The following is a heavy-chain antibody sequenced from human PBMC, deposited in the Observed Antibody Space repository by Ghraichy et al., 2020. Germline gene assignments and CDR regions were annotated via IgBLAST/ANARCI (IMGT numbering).Heavy chain of an antibody. CDR1: GFTFSSYW. J-gene: IGHJ4*02. Sequence: GGSLRLSCAASGFTFSSYWIHWVRHAPGKGLVWVSYINSYGSKTDYADSVKGRFTISRDNAKNTLSLQMNSLGAEDTAVYYCARGRSQYFDYWGQGALVTVSS. CDR2: INSYGSKT. CDR3: ARGRSQYFDY. D-gene: IGHD3-10*01. V-gene: IGHV3-74*01.